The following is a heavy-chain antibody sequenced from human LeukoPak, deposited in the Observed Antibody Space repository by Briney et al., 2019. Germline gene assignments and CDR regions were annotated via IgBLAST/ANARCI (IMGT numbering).Heavy chain of an antibody. CDR1: GFTFDDYA. V-gene: IGHV3-9*03. Sequence: PGGSLRLSCAASGFTFDDYAMHWVRQAPGKGLEWVSGISWNSGSIGYADSVKGRFTISRDNAKTSLYLQMNSLRAEDMALYYCAKSGYSYEGEYYFDYWGQGTLVTVSS. D-gene: IGHD5-18*01. J-gene: IGHJ4*02. CDR3: AKSGYSYEGEYYFDY. CDR2: ISWNSGSI.